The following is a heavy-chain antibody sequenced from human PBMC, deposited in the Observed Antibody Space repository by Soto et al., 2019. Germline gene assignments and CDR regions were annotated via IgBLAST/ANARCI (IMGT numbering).Heavy chain of an antibody. J-gene: IGHJ4*02. Sequence: ASVKVSCKASGYTFTSYAMHWVRQAPGQRLEWMGWINAGNGNTKYSQKFQGRVTITRDTSASTAYMELSSLRSDDTAVYYCAREGDMKFHSDGSDEPGYWGQ. CDR2: INAGNGNT. CDR1: GYTFTSYA. D-gene: IGHD2-21*02. CDR3: AREGDMKFHSDGSDEPGY. V-gene: IGHV1-3*01.